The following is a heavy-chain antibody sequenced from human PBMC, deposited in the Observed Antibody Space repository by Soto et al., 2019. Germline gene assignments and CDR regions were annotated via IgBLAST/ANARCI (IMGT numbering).Heavy chain of an antibody. D-gene: IGHD3-3*02. CDR1: GGSISSSSYY. J-gene: IGHJ5*02. Sequence: SGTLALTCTVSGGSISSSSYYWGWIRQPPGKGLEWIGSIYYSGSTYYNPSLKSRVTISVDTSKNQFSLKLSSVTAADTAVYYCARPKIAFYKWFEPWGQGTLGNVSS. V-gene: IGHV4-39*01. CDR3: ARPKIAFYKWFEP. CDR2: IYYSGST.